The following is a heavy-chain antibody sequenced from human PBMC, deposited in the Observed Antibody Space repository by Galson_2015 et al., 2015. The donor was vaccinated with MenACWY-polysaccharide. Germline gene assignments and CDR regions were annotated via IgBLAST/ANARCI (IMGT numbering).Heavy chain of an antibody. J-gene: IGHJ6*04. CDR2: IWYDGSEY. CDR1: GYRFSSCG. D-gene: IGHD4-11*01. CDR3: ARLQSKYLDV. Sequence: SLRLSCAASGYRFSSCGIHWVRQAPGRGLEWVAVIWYDGSEYYYGDSVEGRFTISRDNSKNMAYLQMNSLRAEDTALYYCARLQSKYLDVWGKGTTVTVSS. V-gene: IGHV3-33*01.